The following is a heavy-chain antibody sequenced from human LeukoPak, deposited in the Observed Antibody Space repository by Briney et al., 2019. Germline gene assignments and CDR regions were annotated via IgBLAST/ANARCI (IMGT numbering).Heavy chain of an antibody. CDR1: GFTFSDYC. CDR2: IYYSGST. CDR3: ARHARYYFDY. J-gene: IGHJ4*02. Sequence: GSLRLSCAASGFTFSDYCMSWIRQPPGKGLEWIGSIYYSGSTYYNPSLKSRVTISVDTSKNQFSLKLSSVTAADTAVYYCARHARYYFDYWGQGTLVTVSS. V-gene: IGHV4-39*01.